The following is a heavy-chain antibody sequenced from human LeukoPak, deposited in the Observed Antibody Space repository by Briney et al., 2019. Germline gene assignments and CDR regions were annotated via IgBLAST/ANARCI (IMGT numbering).Heavy chain of an antibody. D-gene: IGHD1-1*01. Sequence: ASVTVSCTASGFTFTSSAVQWVRQARGQRLEWIGWIVVGSGNTNYAQKFQERVTITWDMSTSTAYMELSSLRSEDTAVYYCAARWGPPYKWDLDYWGQGTLVTVSS. J-gene: IGHJ4*02. CDR3: AARWGPPYKWDLDY. V-gene: IGHV1-58*01. CDR1: GFTFTSSA. CDR2: IVVGSGNT.